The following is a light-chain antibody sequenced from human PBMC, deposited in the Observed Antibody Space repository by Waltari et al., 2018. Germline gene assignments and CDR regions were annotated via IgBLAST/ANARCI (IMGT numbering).Light chain of an antibody. V-gene: IGLV4-69*01. J-gene: IGLJ3*02. CDR3: QTWGTDIGV. CDR2: LNSDGSH. Sequence: SVKLTCTLSRGHTTYAIAWHQQQPEQGPRFLMRLNSDGSHTKGVGIPDRFSGSSSGAESYLTIFSLQSDDEAAYYCQTWGTDIGVFGGGTKLTVL. CDR1: RGHTTYA.